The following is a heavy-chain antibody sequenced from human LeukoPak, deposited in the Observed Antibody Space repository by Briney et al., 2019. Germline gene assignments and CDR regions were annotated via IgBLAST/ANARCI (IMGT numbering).Heavy chain of an antibody. J-gene: IGHJ5*02. D-gene: IGHD6-6*01. CDR3: AKASGGTSIAPEENWFDP. CDR2: ISGSGGST. V-gene: IGHV3-23*01. CDR1: GFTFSSYA. Sequence: PGGSLRLSCAASGFTFSSYAMSWVRQAPGKGLEWVSAISGSGGSTYYADSVKGRFTISRDNSKNTLYLQMNSLRAEDTAVYYCAKASGGTSIAPEENWFDPWGQGTLATVSS.